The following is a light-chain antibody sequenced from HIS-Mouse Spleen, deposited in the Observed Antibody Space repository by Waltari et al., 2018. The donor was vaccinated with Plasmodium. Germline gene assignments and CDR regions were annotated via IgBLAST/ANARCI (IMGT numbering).Light chain of an antibody. CDR2: EVS. J-gene: IGLJ2*01. CDR1: SSDVGGYNY. Sequence: QSALTQPPSASGSPGQSVTISCTGTSSDVGGYNYVSWYQQHPGKAPKLMIYEVSKRPSGVPVRFSGSKSVNTASLTVSGLQAEDEADYYCSSYAGSNNLVFGGGTKLTVL. CDR3: SSYAGSNNLV. V-gene: IGLV2-8*01.